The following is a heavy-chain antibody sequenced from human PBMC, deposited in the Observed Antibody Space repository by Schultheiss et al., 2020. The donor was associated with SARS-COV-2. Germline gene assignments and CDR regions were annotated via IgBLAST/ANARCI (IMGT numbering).Heavy chain of an antibody. CDR3: ASAGYYYDSSGYSNFDY. D-gene: IGHD3-22*01. Sequence: GGSLRLSCAASGFTFSTYAMNWVRQAPGKGLEWVSAISGSGGSTYYADSVKGRFTISRDNSKNTLYLQMNSLRAEDTAVYYCASAGYYYDSSGYSNFDYWGQGTLVTVSS. V-gene: IGHV3-23*01. J-gene: IGHJ4*02. CDR1: GFTFSTYA. CDR2: ISGSGGST.